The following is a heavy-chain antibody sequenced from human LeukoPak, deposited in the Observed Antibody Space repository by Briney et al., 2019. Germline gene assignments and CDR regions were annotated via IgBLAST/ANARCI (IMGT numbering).Heavy chain of an antibody. V-gene: IGHV3-48*03. Sequence: GGSLRLSCAASGFTFSGYEMNWVRQAPGKGLEWVSYISSSGSTIYYADSVKGRFTISGDNAKNSLYLQMNSLRAEDTAVYYCAELGITMIGGVWGKGTTVTISS. D-gene: IGHD3-10*02. CDR3: AELGITMIGGV. CDR1: GFTFSGYE. CDR2: ISSSGSTI. J-gene: IGHJ6*04.